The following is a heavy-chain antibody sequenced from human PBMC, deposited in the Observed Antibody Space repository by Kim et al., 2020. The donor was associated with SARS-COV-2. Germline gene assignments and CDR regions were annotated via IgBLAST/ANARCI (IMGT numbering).Heavy chain of an antibody. Sequence: SETLSLTCAVSGGSISSSNWWSWVRQPPGKGLEWIGEIYHSGSTNYNPSLKSRVTISVDKSKNQFSLKLSSVTAADTAVYYCARVPVRIAARLPPYFDYWGQGTLVTVSS. CDR3: ARVPVRIAARLPPYFDY. V-gene: IGHV4-4*02. D-gene: IGHD6-6*01. CDR1: GGSISSSNW. CDR2: IYHSGST. J-gene: IGHJ4*02.